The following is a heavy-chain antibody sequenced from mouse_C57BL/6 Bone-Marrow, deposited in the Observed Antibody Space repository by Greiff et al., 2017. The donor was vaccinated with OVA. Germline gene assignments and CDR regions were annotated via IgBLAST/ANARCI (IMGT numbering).Heavy chain of an antibody. CDR3: ARATYDGSSYYYAMDY. CDR2: IYPRSGNT. Sequence: QVQLQQSGAELARPGASVKLSCKASGYTFTSYGISWVKQRTGQGLEWIGEIYPRSGNTYYNEKFKGKATLTADKSSSTAYMELRSLTSEDSAVYFCARATYDGSSYYYAMDYWGQGTSVTVSS. V-gene: IGHV1-81*01. J-gene: IGHJ4*01. D-gene: IGHD1-1*01. CDR1: GYTFTSYG.